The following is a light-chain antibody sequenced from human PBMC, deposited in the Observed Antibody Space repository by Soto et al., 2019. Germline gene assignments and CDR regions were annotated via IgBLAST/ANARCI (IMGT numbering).Light chain of an antibody. V-gene: IGLV2-8*01. J-gene: IGLJ3*02. Sequence: QSALTQPPSASGSPGQSVTISCTGISSDVGGYKYVSWYQQHPGKAPKFMIYEVSKRPSGVPDRFSGSKSGDTASLTISGLQAEDEADYYCSSYAGSSWVFGGGTQLTVL. CDR2: EVS. CDR1: SSDVGGYKY. CDR3: SSYAGSSWV.